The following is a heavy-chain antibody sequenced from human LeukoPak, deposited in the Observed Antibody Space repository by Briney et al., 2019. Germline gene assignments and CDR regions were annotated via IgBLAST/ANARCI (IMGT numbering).Heavy chain of an antibody. Sequence: GGSLRLSCAASGFTFSSYAMSWVRQAPGKGLEWVSAISGSGGSTYYADSVKGRFTISRDNSKSTLYLQMNSLRAEDTAVYYCARPSVGATNYYFDYWGQGALVTVSS. V-gene: IGHV3-23*01. CDR1: GFTFSSYA. D-gene: IGHD1-26*01. J-gene: IGHJ4*02. CDR2: ISGSGGST. CDR3: ARPSVGATNYYFDY.